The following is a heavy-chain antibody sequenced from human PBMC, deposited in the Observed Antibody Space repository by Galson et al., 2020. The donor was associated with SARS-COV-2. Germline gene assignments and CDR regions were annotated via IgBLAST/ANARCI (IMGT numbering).Heavy chain of an antibody. D-gene: IGHD2-8*01. V-gene: IGHV3-53*01. CDR3: ARDLYTYGMDV. J-gene: IGHJ6*02. Sequence: GGSLRLSCAASGFTVSSNYMSWVRPAPGKGLEWVSVIYSGGSTYYADSVKGRFTISRDNSKNTLYLQMNSLRAEDTAVYYCARDLYTYGMDVWGQGTTVTVSS. CDR1: GFTVSSNY. CDR2: IYSGGST.